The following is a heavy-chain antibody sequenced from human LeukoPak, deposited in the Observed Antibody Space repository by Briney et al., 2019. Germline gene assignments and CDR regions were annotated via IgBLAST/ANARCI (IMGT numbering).Heavy chain of an antibody. D-gene: IGHD2-2*01. CDR1: GGSFSGYY. CDR2: INHSGST. Sequence: SEILSLTCAVYGGSFSGYYWSWIRQPPGKGLEWIGEINHSGSTNYNPSLKSRVTISVDTSKNQFSLKLSSVTAADTAVYYCARGCSSTTCSWPFDYWGQGTLVTVSS. V-gene: IGHV4-34*01. CDR3: ARGCSSTTCSWPFDY. J-gene: IGHJ4*02.